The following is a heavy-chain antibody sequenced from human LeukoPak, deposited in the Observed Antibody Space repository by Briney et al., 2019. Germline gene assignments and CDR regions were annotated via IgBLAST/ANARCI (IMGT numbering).Heavy chain of an antibody. J-gene: IGHJ4*02. CDR1: GGSFRGYY. D-gene: IGHD1-14*01. V-gene: IGHV4-59*01. CDR3: ASNTGTVFDY. CDR2: VYYSGST. Sequence: PSETLSLTSAVYGGSFRGYYWSWIRQPPRKGREWIGYVYYSGSTEYNPSLRSRVTISLEMSKHQFSLDLTSVTAADTAVYYCASNTGTVFDYWGQGALVTVSS.